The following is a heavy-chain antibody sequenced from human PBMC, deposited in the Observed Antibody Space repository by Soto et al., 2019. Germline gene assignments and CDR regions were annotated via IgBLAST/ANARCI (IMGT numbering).Heavy chain of an antibody. CDR1: GGSISSGGYY. Sequence: LCGGSISSGGYYWSWIRQHPGKGLEWIGYIYYSGSTYYNPSLKSRVTISVDTSKNQFSLKLSSVTAADTAVYYCARDPGGVAATAGFDPWGQGTLVTVSS. CDR3: ARDPGGVAATAGFDP. D-gene: IGHD2-15*01. CDR2: IYYSGST. V-gene: IGHV4-31*02. J-gene: IGHJ5*02.